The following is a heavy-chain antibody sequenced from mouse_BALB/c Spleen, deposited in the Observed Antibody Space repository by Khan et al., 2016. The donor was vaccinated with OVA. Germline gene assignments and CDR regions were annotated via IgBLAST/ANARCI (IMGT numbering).Heavy chain of an antibody. V-gene: IGHV3-2*02. J-gene: IGHJ4*01. D-gene: IGHD1-1*01. Sequence: EVQLQESGPGLVKPSQSLSLTCTVTGYSITSNYAWNWIRQFPGNQLWWMGYISYSDSPSYNPSLNSRISITRDTSTNTSFLQLNSVTTEETATYYCAPGNYYGYALDYWGQGTSVTVSS. CDR2: ISYSDSP. CDR1: GYSITSNYA. CDR3: APGNYYGYALDY.